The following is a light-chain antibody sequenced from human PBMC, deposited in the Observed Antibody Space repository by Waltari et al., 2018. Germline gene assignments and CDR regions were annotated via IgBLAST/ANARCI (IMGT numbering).Light chain of an antibody. CDR2: EVS. Sequence: EIVMTQTPLSLSVTPGQAASITCKSSQSLLQSDGKTYLYWYLQRAGQSPQLLNYEVSRRFSGVSDRISGSGSGTDFTLTISRVETDDVGIYFCMQTTHWRSFGRGTKLEIK. J-gene: IGKJ2*01. V-gene: IGKV2-29*03. CDR3: MQTTHWRS. CDR1: QSLLQSDGKTY.